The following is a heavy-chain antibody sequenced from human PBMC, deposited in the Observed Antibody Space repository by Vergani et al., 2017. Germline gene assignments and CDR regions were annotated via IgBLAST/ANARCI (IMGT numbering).Heavy chain of an antibody. V-gene: IGHV3-48*04. CDR2: ISRSSSTI. CDR1: GSTFSSYA. D-gene: IGHD1-26*01. J-gene: IGHJ4*02. CDR3: ERGHPVGSD. Sequence: EVQLVESGGGLVQPGGSLRLSCAASGSTFSSYAMNWVRQAPGKGLEWVSYISRSSSTIYYADSVKGRFTISRDNAKSSLYLQMNSLRVADTAVYYCERGHPVGSDWGQGTLVTVSS.